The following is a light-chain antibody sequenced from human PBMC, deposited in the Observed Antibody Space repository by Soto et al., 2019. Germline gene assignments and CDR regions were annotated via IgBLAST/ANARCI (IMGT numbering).Light chain of an antibody. J-gene: IGKJ3*01. CDR1: QSVSSSF. CDR2: GAS. Sequence: EIVLTQSPGTLSLSPGERATLSCRASQSVSSSFLAWYQQKPGQAPRLLIFGASSRATGIPDRFRGSGSVTDFTLTISRLEPEDFAVYYCHQYGGSPLTFGPGTKVEIK. CDR3: HQYGGSPLT. V-gene: IGKV3-20*01.